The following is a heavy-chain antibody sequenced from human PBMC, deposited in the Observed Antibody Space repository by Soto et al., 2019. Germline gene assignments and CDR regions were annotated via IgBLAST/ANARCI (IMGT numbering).Heavy chain of an antibody. D-gene: IGHD1-1*01. J-gene: IGHJ3*02. Sequence: EVQLVESGGGLVQPGGSLRLSCAASGFTFSGSDMNWVRHTRGKGLEWVSGIGTGGDTYYADSVRGRFTISREDAKGSLYLQKNSLRVEDTAVYYCVRETRFTTTSDAFNIWGQGTMVTVSS. CDR2: IGTGGDT. CDR1: GFTFSGSD. CDR3: VRETRFTTTSDAFNI. V-gene: IGHV3-13*01.